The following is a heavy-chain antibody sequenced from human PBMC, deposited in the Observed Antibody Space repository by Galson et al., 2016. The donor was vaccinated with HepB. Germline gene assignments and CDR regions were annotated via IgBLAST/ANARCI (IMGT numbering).Heavy chain of an antibody. J-gene: IGHJ6*02. CDR3: AREGEGGLSVAMDV. CDR1: GYGLSELS. Sequence: SVKVSCKVSGYGLSELSIHWVRQAPGKGLEWVGGFEPEHGEAIYAQRFQGRLTITADKSTRTTYMDLTSLTTDDTAVYYCAREGEGGLSVAMDVWGQGTTVIVSS. V-gene: IGHV1-24*01. D-gene: IGHD1-26*01. CDR2: FEPEHGEA.